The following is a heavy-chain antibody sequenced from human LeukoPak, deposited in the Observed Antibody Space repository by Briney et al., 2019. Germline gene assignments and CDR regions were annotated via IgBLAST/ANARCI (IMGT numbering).Heavy chain of an antibody. D-gene: IGHD6-19*01. CDR3: ARSSGWYLYYFDY. CDR2: VYPGDSDT. CDR1: GYRFSNSW. Sequence: GESLKISYKDSGYRFSNSWIGWVRQMPGKGVEWMGIVYPGDSDTRYSPSFQGQVTISADKSISTAYLQWSSLKASDTAMYYCARSSGWYLYYFDYWGQGTLVTVSS. V-gene: IGHV5-51*01. J-gene: IGHJ4*02.